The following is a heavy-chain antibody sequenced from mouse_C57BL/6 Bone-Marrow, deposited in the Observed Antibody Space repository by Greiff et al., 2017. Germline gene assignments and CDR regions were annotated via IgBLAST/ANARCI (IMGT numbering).Heavy chain of an antibody. CDR1: GFTFSDYY. D-gene: IGHD2-4*01. J-gene: IGHJ2*01. CDR2: INYDGSST. V-gene: IGHV5-16*01. CDR3: ARTYYDYDAGYFDY. Sequence: EVKLMESEGGLVQPGSSMKLSCTASGFTFSDYYMAWVRQVPEKGLEWVANINYDGSSTYYLDSLKSRFIISRDNAKNILYLQMSSLKSEDTATYYCARTYYDYDAGYFDYWGQGTTLTVSS.